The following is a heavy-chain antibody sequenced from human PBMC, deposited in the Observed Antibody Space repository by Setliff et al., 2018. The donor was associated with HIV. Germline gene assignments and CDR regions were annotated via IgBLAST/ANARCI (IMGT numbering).Heavy chain of an antibody. J-gene: IGHJ3*02. CDR2: IYYSGST. Sequence: SETLSLTCTVSGGSISSGGYYWSWIRQHPGKGLEWIGYIYYSGSTYYNPSLKSRVTISVDTSKNQFSLKLSSVTAADTAVYYCARARAYYDILTGYYGGAFDIWGQGTMGT. CDR1: GGSISSGGYY. D-gene: IGHD3-9*01. V-gene: IGHV4-31*03. CDR3: ARARAYYDILTGYYGGAFDI.